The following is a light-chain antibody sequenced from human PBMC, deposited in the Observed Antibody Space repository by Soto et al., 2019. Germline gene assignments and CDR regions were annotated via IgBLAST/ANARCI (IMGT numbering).Light chain of an antibody. J-gene: IGKJ4*01. Sequence: EILMTQSPATLSVSPGERATLSCRASQSVSSNLAWYQQKPGQAPRLLIFGASTRATGIPARFSGSWSGTEFTLTISSLQSEDFAVYYCQQYNDWPPLTFGGGTKVEIK. CDR3: QQYNDWPPLT. V-gene: IGKV3-15*01. CDR1: QSVSSN. CDR2: GAS.